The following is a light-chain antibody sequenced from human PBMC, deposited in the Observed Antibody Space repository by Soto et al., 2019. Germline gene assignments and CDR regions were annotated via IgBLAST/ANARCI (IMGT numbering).Light chain of an antibody. Sequence: EIVMTQSPPTLSVSPGERATLSCRASQSVSSNLAWYQQKPGQAPRLLIYGASTRLTGIPARFSGSGSGTEFTLTISSLQSEDFAVYYCQQYGDWWTFGQGTKVDIK. J-gene: IGKJ1*01. V-gene: IGKV3-15*01. CDR2: GAS. CDR1: QSVSSN. CDR3: QQYGDWWT.